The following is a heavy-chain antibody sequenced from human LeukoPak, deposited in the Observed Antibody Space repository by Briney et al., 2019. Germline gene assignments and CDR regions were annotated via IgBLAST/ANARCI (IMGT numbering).Heavy chain of an antibody. D-gene: IGHD2-15*01. CDR3: ARLGYCTDGSCFHLDY. V-gene: IGHV3-74*01. CDR1: GFTFSSFW. J-gene: IGHJ4*02. Sequence: GGSLTLSCAAAPGFTFSSFWMHWVRQAPGKGLEWVSRINHNGTTTVYADFVKGRFTVFRDNTKNTLYLQMNSLRADDTAVYYCARLGYCTDGSCFHLDYWGQGTLVTVST. CDR2: INHNGTTT.